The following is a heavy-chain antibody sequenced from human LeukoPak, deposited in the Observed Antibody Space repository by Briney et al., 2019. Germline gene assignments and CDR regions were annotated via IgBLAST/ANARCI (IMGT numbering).Heavy chain of an antibody. D-gene: IGHD3-3*01. Sequence: ASVKVSCKASGYTFTGYYMHWVRQAPGQGLEWMGWINPNSGGTNYAQKFQGRVTMTRDTSISTAYMELSRLRSDDTAVYYCARAPPHYDFWSGIIIDYFDYWGQGTLVTVSS. V-gene: IGHV1-2*02. CDR1: GYTFTGYY. CDR2: INPNSGGT. CDR3: ARAPPHYDFWSGIIIDYFDY. J-gene: IGHJ4*02.